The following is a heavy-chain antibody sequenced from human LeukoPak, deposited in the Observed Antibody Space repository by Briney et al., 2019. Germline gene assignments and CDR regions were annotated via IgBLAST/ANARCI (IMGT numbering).Heavy chain of an antibody. CDR1: GGSISSYY. Sequence: SETLSLTCAVSGGSISSYYWSGIRQPPGKGLEWIGYISYSGSTNYTPSLKSRVTISVDTSNQFSLKLSSVTAADTAVYYCARGGTYYYDSSGYYWGQGTLVTVSS. V-gene: IGHV4-59*01. CDR2: ISYSGST. CDR3: ARGGTYYYDSSGYY. D-gene: IGHD3-22*01. J-gene: IGHJ4*02.